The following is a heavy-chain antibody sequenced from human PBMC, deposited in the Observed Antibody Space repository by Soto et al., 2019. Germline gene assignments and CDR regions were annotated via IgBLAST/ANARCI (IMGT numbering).Heavy chain of an antibody. Sequence: QVQLVQSGAEVKKPGASVKVSCKASGYTFTSYAMHWVRQAPGQRLEWMGWINAGNGNTKYSQKFQGRVTITRDTSASTAYMELSSVRSEDTAVYYCARDPLYGGNSLYYYYGMDVWGQGTTVTVSS. J-gene: IGHJ6*02. V-gene: IGHV1-3*01. CDR1: GYTFTSYA. CDR3: ARDPLYGGNSLYYYYGMDV. D-gene: IGHD4-17*01. CDR2: INAGNGNT.